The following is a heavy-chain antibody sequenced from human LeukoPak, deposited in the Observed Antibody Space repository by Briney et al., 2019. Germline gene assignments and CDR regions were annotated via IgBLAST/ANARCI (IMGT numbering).Heavy chain of an antibody. CDR1: GHTFTGYY. Sequence: ASVKVSCKASGHTFTGYYMHWVRQAPGQGLEWMGRINPNSGGTNYAQKFQGRVTMTRDTSISTAYMELSRLRSDDTAVYYCARGGPLVLLWFGESQDYWGQGTLVTVSS. V-gene: IGHV1-2*06. J-gene: IGHJ4*02. CDR2: INPNSGGT. CDR3: ARGGPLVLLWFGESQDY. D-gene: IGHD3-10*01.